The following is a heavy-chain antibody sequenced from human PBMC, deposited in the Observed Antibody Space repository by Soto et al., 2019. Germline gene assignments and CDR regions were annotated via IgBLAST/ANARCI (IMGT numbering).Heavy chain of an antibody. CDR3: ARDLTDILTGYYNVNGAFDI. CDR2: INPSGGST. J-gene: IGHJ3*02. D-gene: IGHD3-9*01. CDR1: GYTFTSYG. V-gene: IGHV1-46*01. Sequence: ASVKVSCKASGYTFTSYGISWVRQAPGQGLEWMGIINPSGGSTSYAQKFQGRVTMTRDTSTSTVYMELSSLRSEDTAVYYCARDLTDILTGYYNVNGAFDIWGQGTMVTVSS.